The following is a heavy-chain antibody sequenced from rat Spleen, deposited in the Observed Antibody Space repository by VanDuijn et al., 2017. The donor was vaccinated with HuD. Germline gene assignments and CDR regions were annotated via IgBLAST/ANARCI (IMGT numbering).Heavy chain of an antibody. V-gene: IGHV5-31*01. CDR1: RLIFNNYW. D-gene: IGHD1-6*01. CDR2: ITTTGGSI. Sequence: EVQLVESGGGLVQPGRSLKLSCVASRLIFNNYWMTWIRQAPGKGLEWVASITTTGGSIYYTESVKGRFTISRDNANSTLYLQMNSLRSEDTATYYCTTFSDYATSPFAYWGRGTLVTVSS. J-gene: IGHJ3*01. CDR3: TTFSDYATSPFAY.